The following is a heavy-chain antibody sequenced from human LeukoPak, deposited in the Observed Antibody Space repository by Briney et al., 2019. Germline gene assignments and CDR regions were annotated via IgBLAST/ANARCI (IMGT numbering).Heavy chain of an antibody. V-gene: IGHV4-39*01. CDR2: IYYSGDNSGDT. D-gene: IGHD5-18*01. CDR1: GGSISSSSYY. CDR3: ARLRGYTDGPPAY. Sequence: PSETLSLTCTVSGGSISSSSYYWGWLRQPPWKGLEWIGSIYYSGDNSGDTYYNPSLKSRVTISVDTSKNQFSLKLSSVTAADTAVYFCARLRGYTDGPPAYWGQGTLVTVSP. J-gene: IGHJ4*02.